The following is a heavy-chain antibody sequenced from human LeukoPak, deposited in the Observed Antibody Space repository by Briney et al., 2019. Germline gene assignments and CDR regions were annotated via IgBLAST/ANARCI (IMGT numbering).Heavy chain of an antibody. CDR3: ANIGEDYYGSGSRFDY. CDR1: GGSISSSSYY. V-gene: IGHV4-39*01. Sequence: SETLSLTCTVSGGSISSSSYYWGWIRQPPGKGLEWIGSIYYSGSTYYNPSLKSRVTISVDTSKNQFSLKLSSVTAADTAVYYCANIGEDYYGSGSRFDYWGQGTLVTVSS. CDR2: IYYSGST. D-gene: IGHD3-10*01. J-gene: IGHJ4*02.